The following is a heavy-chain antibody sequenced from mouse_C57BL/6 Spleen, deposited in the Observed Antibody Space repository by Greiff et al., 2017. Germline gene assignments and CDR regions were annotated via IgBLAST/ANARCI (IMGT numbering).Heavy chain of an antibody. CDR3: TEWLPFAD. CDR2: IDPEDGDT. Sequence: VQLQQPGAELVRPGASVKLSCTASGFNINDYYMHWVKQRPEQGLEWIGRIDPEDGDTEYNPKFKGKATLTADTSSNTAYLQLSSLTSEDTAVYCCTEWLPFADWGKGTLVTVSA. CDR1: GFNINDYY. D-gene: IGHD2-2*01. V-gene: IGHV14-1*01. J-gene: IGHJ3*01.